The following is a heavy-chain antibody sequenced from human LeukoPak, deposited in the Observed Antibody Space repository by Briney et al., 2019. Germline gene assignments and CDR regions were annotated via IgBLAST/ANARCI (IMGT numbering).Heavy chain of an antibody. CDR1: GFTVSSNS. J-gene: IGHJ4*02. D-gene: IGHD5-18*01. CDR2: ITGSSDTT. CDR3: AKGQAMVSY. Sequence: GGSLRLSCTVSGFTVSSNSMSWVRQAPGKGLEWVSSITGSSDTTYYPDSVKGRFTISRDNSKNTLYLQMNSLRAEDTAVYYCAKGQAMVSYWGQGTLVTVSS. V-gene: IGHV3-23*01.